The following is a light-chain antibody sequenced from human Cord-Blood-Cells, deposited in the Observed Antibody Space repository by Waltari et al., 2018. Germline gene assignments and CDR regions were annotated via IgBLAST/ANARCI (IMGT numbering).Light chain of an antibody. Sequence: NFMLTQPHSVSESPGKTVTISCTRSSGSIASNYVQWYQQRPGSAPTTVLYEANQRPSGVPDRFSGSIDSSSNSASLTISGLKTEDEADYYCQSYDSSLWVFGGGTKLTVL. V-gene: IGLV6-57*03. J-gene: IGLJ3*02. CDR2: EAN. CDR3: QSYDSSLWV. CDR1: SGSIASNY.